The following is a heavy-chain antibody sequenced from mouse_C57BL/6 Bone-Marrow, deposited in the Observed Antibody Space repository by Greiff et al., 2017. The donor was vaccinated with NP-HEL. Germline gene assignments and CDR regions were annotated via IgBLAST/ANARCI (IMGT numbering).Heavy chain of an antibody. Sequence: EVQLQQSGPELVKPGASVKISCKASGYSFPGYYMHWVKQSSEKSLEWIGEINPSTGGTSYNQKFKGKATLTVDKSSSTAYMQLKSLTSEDSAVYYCAREYGSPYYAMDYWGQGTSVTVSS. D-gene: IGHD1-1*01. CDR3: AREYGSPYYAMDY. CDR2: INPSTGGT. V-gene: IGHV1-43*01. CDR1: GYSFPGYY. J-gene: IGHJ4*01.